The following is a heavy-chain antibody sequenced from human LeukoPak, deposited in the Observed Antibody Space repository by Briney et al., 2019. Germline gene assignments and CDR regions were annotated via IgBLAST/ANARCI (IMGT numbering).Heavy chain of an antibody. CDR2: IIPIFGTA. D-gene: IGHD1-7*01. J-gene: IGHJ5*02. V-gene: IGHV1-69*13. CDR3: ARNLTGTAGENWFDP. CDR1: GGTFSSYA. Sequence: SVKVSCKASGGTFSSYAISWVRQAPGQGLEWMGGIIPIFGTANYAQKFQGRVTITADESTSTAYMELSSLRSEDTAVYYCARNLTGTAGENWFDPWGQGTLVTVSS.